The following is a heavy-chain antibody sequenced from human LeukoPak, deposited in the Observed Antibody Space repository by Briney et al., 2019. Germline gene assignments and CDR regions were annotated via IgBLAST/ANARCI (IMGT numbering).Heavy chain of an antibody. D-gene: IGHD6-13*01. CDR3: ARRQGQQPFDY. CDR2: ISYDGSNK. CDR1: GFTFSSHA. J-gene: IGHJ4*02. Sequence: PGGSLRLSCAASGFTFSSHAMHWVRQAPGKGLEWVAVISYDGSNKYYADSVKGRFTISRDNSKNTLYLQMNSLRAEDTAVYYCARRQGQQPFDYWGQGTLVTVSS. V-gene: IGHV3-30-3*01.